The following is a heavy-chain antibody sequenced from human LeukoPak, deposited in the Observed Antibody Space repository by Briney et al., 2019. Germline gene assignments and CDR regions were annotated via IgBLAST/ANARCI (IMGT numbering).Heavy chain of an antibody. CDR2: IKQDGSEK. V-gene: IGHV3-7*01. CDR3: ARGLDIVVVPAARGGGRAGGLYWFDP. CDR1: GFTFSSYW. J-gene: IGHJ5*02. D-gene: IGHD2-2*03. Sequence: PGGSLRLSCAASGFTFSSYWMTWVRQAPGKGLEWVANIKQDGSEKYYVDSVKGRFTISRDNAKNPLYLQMNSLRAEDTAVYYCARGLDIVVVPAARGGGRAGGLYWFDPWGQGTLVTVSS.